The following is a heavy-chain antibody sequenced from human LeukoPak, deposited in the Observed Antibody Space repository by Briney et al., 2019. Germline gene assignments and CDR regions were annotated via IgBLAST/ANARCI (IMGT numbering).Heavy chain of an antibody. CDR1: GGSFSGYY. J-gene: IGHJ1*01. CDR3: ARLDGGYYYELYFQH. V-gene: IGHV4-34*01. CDR2: INHSGST. Sequence: SETLSLTCAVYGGSFSGYYWSWIRQPPGKGLEWIGEINHSGSTNYNPSFKSRVTISVDTSKNQFSLKLSSVTAADTAVYYCARLDGGYYYELYFQHWGQGTLVTVSS. D-gene: IGHD3-22*01.